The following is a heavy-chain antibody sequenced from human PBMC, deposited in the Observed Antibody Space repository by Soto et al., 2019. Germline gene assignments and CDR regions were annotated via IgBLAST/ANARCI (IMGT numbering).Heavy chain of an antibody. Sequence: QWQLQESGPGLVKPAETLSLKCAVSGGSVSSGSYFWGWIRQPPGKGLEWIGNIYYNGATYYSPSVKGRVTRSVDTAQNQFSLRLTTVTAADTAVYYCARGLIDNWNKGHAFDFWGQGTLVTVSS. CDR3: ARGLIDNWNKGHAFDF. J-gene: IGHJ3*01. V-gene: IGHV4-39*01. CDR1: GGSVSSGSYF. D-gene: IGHD1-20*01. CDR2: IYYNGAT.